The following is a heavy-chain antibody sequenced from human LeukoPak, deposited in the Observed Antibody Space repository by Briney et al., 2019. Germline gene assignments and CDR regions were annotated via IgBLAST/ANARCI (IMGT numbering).Heavy chain of an antibody. CDR2: IYYTGST. CDR3: ARWGSIAVARFDY. Sequence: PSETLSLTRTVSGGSISSYYWSWIRQPPGKGLEWIGYIYYTGSTNYNPSLTSRVNISVDTSKNQFSLNLTSVTAADTAVYYCARWGSIAVARFDYWGQGTLVAVSS. D-gene: IGHD6-6*01. V-gene: IGHV4-59*01. CDR1: GGSISSYY. J-gene: IGHJ4*02.